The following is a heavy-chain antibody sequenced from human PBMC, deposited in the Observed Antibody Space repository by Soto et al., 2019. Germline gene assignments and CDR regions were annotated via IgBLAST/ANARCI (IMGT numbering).Heavy chain of an antibody. D-gene: IGHD6-13*01. CDR3: GRGPSPRAPAGGTPYYYAMDV. CDR1: GYDFTAYD. J-gene: IGHJ6*02. Sequence: ASVKVSCKASGYDFTAYDINWVRQASGQGLEWMGWMNPINGATGTARRFQGRVSLSRNTATGTAYLELTSLRSDDTAVYYCGRGPSPRAPAGGTPYYYAMDVWGQGTTVTVYS. V-gene: IGHV1-8*02. CDR2: MNPINGAT.